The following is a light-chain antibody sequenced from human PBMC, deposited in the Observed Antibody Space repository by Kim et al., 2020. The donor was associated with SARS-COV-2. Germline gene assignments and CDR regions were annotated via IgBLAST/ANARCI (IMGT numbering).Light chain of an antibody. CDR1: QSGSSNY. J-gene: IGKJ2*01. Sequence: SPGQRATLAGRTSQSGSSNYFAWYQQKPGQAPRLLIYGASSRATGIPDRFSGSRSGTDFTLTISRREPEDSAVYYCQQYDNSRRYTFGQGTKLEI. V-gene: IGKV3-20*01. CDR3: QQYDNSRRYT. CDR2: GAS.